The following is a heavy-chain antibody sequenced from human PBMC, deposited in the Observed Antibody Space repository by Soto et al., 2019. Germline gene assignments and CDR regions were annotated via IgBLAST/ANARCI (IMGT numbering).Heavy chain of an antibody. J-gene: IGHJ4*02. Sequence: GGSLRLSCAASGFTFSSYAMNWVRQAPGKGLEWVSAISGSGGSTYYADSVKGRFTLSRDNSKNTLYLQMNSLRAEDTALYYCAKSAILEWFLFDYWGQGALVTVSS. CDR1: GFTFSSYA. D-gene: IGHD3-3*01. V-gene: IGHV3-23*01. CDR2: ISGSGGST. CDR3: AKSAILEWFLFDY.